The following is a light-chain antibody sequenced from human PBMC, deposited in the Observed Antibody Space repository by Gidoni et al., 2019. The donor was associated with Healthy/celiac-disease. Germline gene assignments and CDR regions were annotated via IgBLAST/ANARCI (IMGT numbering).Light chain of an antibody. J-gene: IGKJ4*01. V-gene: IGKV1-39*01. CDR3: QQSCSTLLT. Sequence: DIQMNNAPSTLSESLGDRVTITFRASQSLSSSLNWYQQIPGKAPKLLIYDASSLQRGVPSRFIGSGSETDFTLTISSLQPEDFATYYCQQSCSTLLTFGGWTKVEIK. CDR2: DAS. CDR1: QSLSSS.